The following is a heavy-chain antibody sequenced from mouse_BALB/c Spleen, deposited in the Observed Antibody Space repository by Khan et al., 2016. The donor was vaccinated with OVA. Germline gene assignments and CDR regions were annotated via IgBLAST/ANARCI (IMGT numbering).Heavy chain of an antibody. CDR3: ASPYRYDGRAWFAY. CDR2: INPDSSTI. V-gene: IGHV4-1*02. Sequence: EVKLLESGGGLVQPGGSLKLSCAASGFDFSRYWMNWVRQAPGKGLEWIGEINPDSSTINYTPFIKDKFIISRDNAKNTLYLQMNKVRSEDTALYFCASPYRYDGRAWFAYWGQGTLVTVSA. J-gene: IGHJ3*01. D-gene: IGHD2-14*01. CDR1: GFDFSRYW.